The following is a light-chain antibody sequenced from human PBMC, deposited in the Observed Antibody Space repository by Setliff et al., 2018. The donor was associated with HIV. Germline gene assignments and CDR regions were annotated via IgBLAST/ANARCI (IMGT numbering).Light chain of an antibody. Sequence: ALAQPRSVSGSPGQSVTISCSGSTSDVGGYDFVSWYQHHPGRAPKLMIYDVNKRPSGVPDRFSASKSGNTASLTISGLQAVDEADYYCCSYAGSQTFLFGTGTRVTVL. CDR3: CSYAGSQTFL. V-gene: IGLV2-11*01. CDR2: DVN. CDR1: TSDVGGYDF. J-gene: IGLJ1*01.